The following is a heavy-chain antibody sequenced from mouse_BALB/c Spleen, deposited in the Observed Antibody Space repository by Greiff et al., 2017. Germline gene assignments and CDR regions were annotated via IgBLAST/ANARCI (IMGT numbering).Heavy chain of an antibody. CDR1: GFTFSSFG. CDR2: ISSGSSTI. D-gene: IGHD2-1*01. Sequence: EVKLMESGGGLVQPGGSRKLSCAASGFTFSSFGMHWVRQAPEKGLEWVAYISSGSSTIYYADTVKGRFTISRDNPKNTLFLQMTSLRSEDTAMYYCARSYGNYELGAMDYWGQGTSVTVSS. CDR3: ARSYGNYELGAMDY. J-gene: IGHJ4*01. V-gene: IGHV5-17*02.